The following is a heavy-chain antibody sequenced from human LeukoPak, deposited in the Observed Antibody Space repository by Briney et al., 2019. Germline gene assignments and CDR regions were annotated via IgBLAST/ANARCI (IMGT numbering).Heavy chain of an antibody. CDR1: GFIFNEYT. V-gene: IGHV3-43*01. J-gene: IGHJ4*02. CDR3: AKSGYNRFDY. D-gene: IGHD5-24*01. Sequence: GGSLRLSCAASGFIFNEYTMHWIRQTPGKGLEWLSFISWDGATTYSADSVKGRFTISRDNSKNTLYLQMNSLRAEDTAVYYCAKSGYNRFDYWGQGTLVTVSS. CDR2: ISWDGATT.